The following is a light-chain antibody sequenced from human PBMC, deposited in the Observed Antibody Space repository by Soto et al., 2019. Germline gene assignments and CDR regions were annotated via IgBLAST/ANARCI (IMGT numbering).Light chain of an antibody. J-gene: IGKJ4*01. CDR3: QQRSSWPST. Sequence: EIVLTQSPATLSLSPGERATLSCRASQSVSRYLAWYQQKPGQDPRLLIYDASNRATGIPARFSGSGSGTDFTLTITSLEPEDFAVYYCQQRSSWPSTFGGGTKVEI. CDR1: QSVSRY. CDR2: DAS. V-gene: IGKV3-11*01.